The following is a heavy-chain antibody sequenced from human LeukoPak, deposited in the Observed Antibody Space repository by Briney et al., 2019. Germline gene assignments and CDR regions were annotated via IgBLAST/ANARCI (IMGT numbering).Heavy chain of an antibody. D-gene: IGHD2-21*02. CDR1: GFPLRTYA. CDR3: AREQLCVGDCSTWFDS. V-gene: IGHV3-23*01. Sequence: PGGSLRLSCAASGFPLRTYAMSWVRQAPGKGLEWVSAISGSGGTTYYADFVKGRFTISRDNSKNTLYLQMNSLRAEDTALYYCAREQLCVGDCSTWFDSWGQGTLVTVSS. CDR2: ISGSGGTT. J-gene: IGHJ5*01.